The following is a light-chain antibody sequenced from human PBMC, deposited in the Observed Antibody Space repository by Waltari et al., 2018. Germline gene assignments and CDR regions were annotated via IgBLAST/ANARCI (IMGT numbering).Light chain of an antibody. CDR1: QSLLHSNGYNY. J-gene: IGKJ1*01. Sequence: DIVMTQSPLSLPITHGEPASISCRSSQSLLHSNGYNYLDWYLQKPGQSPQLPIYLGSNRASGVPDRFSGSGSGTDFTLKISRVEAEDVGVYYCMQALQTPRTFGQGTKVEIK. CDR3: MQALQTPRT. CDR2: LGS. V-gene: IGKV2-28*01.